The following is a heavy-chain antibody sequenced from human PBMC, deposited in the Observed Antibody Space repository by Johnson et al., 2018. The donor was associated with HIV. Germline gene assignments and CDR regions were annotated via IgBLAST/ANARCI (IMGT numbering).Heavy chain of an antibody. V-gene: IGHV3-23*04. Sequence: EMQLVESGGGVVQPGRSLRLSCAASGFTFSSYAMSWVRQAPGTGLEWVSAISGSGGSTYYADSVKGRFTISRDNSKNTLYLQMNSLRAEDTAVYYCARDLRGFKYDAFDVWGQGTMVTVSS. CDR1: GFTFSSYA. CDR3: ARDLRGFKYDAFDV. CDR2: ISGSGGST. J-gene: IGHJ3*01.